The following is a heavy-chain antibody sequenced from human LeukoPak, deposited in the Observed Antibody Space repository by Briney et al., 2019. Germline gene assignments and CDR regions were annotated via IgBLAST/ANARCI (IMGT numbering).Heavy chain of an antibody. CDR1: GYTLTELS. Sequence: GASVKVSCKVSGYTLTELSMHWVRQAPGKGLEWMGGFDPEDGETIYAQKFQGRVTMTEDTSTDTAYMELSSLRSEDTAVYYCATSRIGAHYYYYGMDVWGQGTTVTVSS. CDR2: FDPEDGET. D-gene: IGHD3-10*01. CDR3: ATSRIGAHYYYYGMDV. J-gene: IGHJ6*02. V-gene: IGHV1-24*01.